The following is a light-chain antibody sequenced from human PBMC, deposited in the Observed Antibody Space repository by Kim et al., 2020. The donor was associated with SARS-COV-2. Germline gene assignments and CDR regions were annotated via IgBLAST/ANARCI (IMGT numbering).Light chain of an antibody. CDR2: GAS. V-gene: IGKV3-20*01. CDR3: QQYGSSPGVT. Sequence: PGERHTRSCRASQSVSSSYFAWYQQKPGQAPRLLIYGASSRATGIPDRFSGSGSGTDFTLTISRLEPEDVAVYYCQQYGSSPGVTFGPGTKVDIK. CDR1: QSVSSSY. J-gene: IGKJ3*01.